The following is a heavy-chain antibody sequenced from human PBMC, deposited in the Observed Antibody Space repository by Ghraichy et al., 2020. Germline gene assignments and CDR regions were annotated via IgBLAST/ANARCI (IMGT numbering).Heavy chain of an antibody. CDR2: INPSGGST. J-gene: IGHJ4*02. CDR3: ARDIGEGVWGIAAAGREGY. V-gene: IGHV1-46*01. D-gene: IGHD6-13*01. Sequence: ASVKVSCKASGYTFTSYYMHWVRQAPGQGLEWMGIINPSGGSTSYAQKFQGRVTMTRDTSTSTVYMELSSLRSEDTAVYYCARDIGEGVWGIAAAGREGYWGQGTLVTVSS. CDR1: GYTFTSYY.